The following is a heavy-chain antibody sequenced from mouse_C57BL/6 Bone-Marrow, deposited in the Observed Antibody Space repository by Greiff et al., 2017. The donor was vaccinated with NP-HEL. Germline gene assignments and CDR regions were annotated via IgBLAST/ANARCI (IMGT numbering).Heavy chain of an antibody. CDR2: ISSGSSTT. CDR3: ARGERLFAY. CDR1: GFTFSDYG. V-gene: IGHV5-17*01. J-gene: IGHJ3*01. Sequence: DVMLVESGGGLVKPGGSLKLSCAASGFTFSDYGMHWVRQAPEKGLEWVAYISSGSSTTYYAHTVKGRFTISRDNTKNTLFLQMTSLRSEDTAMCYCARGERLFAYWGQGTLVSVSA.